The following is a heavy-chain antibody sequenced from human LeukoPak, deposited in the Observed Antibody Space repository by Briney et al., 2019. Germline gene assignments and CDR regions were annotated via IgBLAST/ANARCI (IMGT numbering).Heavy chain of an antibody. CDR2: IRYDESNK. CDR1: GFIFSNYG. D-gene: IGHD1-26*01. CDR3: AKDRPYYGY. Sequence: SGGSLRLSCAASGFIFSNYGMHWVRQAPGKGLEWVAFIRYDESNKFYADSVKGRFTISRDNSKNTLYLQMNSLRAEDTAVYYCAKDRPYYGYWGQGTLVTVSS. J-gene: IGHJ4*02. V-gene: IGHV3-30*02.